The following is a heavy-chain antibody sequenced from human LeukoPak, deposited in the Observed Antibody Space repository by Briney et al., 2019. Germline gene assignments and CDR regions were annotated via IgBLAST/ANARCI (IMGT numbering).Heavy chain of an antibody. V-gene: IGHV4-39*07. Sequence: SETLSLTCTVSGGSISTSNYYWGWIRQPPGKGLEWIGNIFYSGSTYYSPSLKRRVTISVDTSKNQFSLKVTSVTAADTAVYYCARDFNFGDYGGHYFDPWGQGSLVTVFS. J-gene: IGHJ5*02. D-gene: IGHD4-17*01. CDR2: IFYSGST. CDR3: ARDFNFGDYGGHYFDP. CDR1: GGSISTSNYY.